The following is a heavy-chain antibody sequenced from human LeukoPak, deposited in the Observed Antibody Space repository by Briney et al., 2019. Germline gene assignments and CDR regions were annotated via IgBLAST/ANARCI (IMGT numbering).Heavy chain of an antibody. Sequence: PGGSPRLSCAASGFTFSSYAMNWVRQAPGKGLEWVSYISSSGSTIYYADSVKGRFTISRDNAKNSLYLQMNSLRAEDTAVYYCARGPGYYDSSGYSDDAFDIWGQGTMVTVSS. CDR1: GFTFSSYA. J-gene: IGHJ3*02. D-gene: IGHD3-22*01. CDR2: ISSSGSTI. CDR3: ARGPGYYDSSGYSDDAFDI. V-gene: IGHV3-48*03.